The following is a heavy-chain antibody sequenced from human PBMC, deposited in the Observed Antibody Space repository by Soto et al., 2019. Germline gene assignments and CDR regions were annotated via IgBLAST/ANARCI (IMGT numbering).Heavy chain of an antibody. Sequence: ASVKVSCKASGYTFNTYAITWVRQAPGQGLEWMGWISGYNGNTNYAQKLQGRGTMTTDTSTSTAYLELRSLRSDDTAVYYCARTVEYDSIPYYYADFWGQGTLVTVS. CDR2: ISGYNGNT. CDR3: ARTVEYDSIPYYYADF. CDR1: GYTFNTYA. D-gene: IGHD2-21*01. V-gene: IGHV1-18*01. J-gene: IGHJ4*01.